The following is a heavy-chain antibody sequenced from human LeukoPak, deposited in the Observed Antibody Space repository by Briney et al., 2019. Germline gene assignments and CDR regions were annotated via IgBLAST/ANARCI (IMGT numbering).Heavy chain of an antibody. D-gene: IGHD3-22*01. CDR1: GFTFSSYG. V-gene: IGHV3-30*03. CDR2: ISYDGSNK. CDR3: ARSYYDSSGYQYYFDY. J-gene: IGHJ4*02. Sequence: GGSLRLSCAVSGFTFSSYGMHWVRQAPGKGLEWVAVISYDGSNKYYADSVKGRFTISRDNSKNTLYLQMNSLRAEDTAVYYCARSYYDSSGYQYYFDYWGQGTLVTVSS.